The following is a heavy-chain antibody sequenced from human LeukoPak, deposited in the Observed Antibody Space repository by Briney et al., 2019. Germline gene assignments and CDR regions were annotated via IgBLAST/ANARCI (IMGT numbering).Heavy chain of an antibody. V-gene: IGHV3-9*01. J-gene: IGHJ2*01. D-gene: IGHD4-17*01. CDR1: GFTFDDYA. Sequence: PGGSLRLSCAASGFTFDDYAMHWVRQAPGKGLEWVSGISWNSGSIGYADSVKGRFTISRDNAKNSLYLQMNSLRAEDTALYYCAKAATVTTPWYFDLWGRGTLVTVSS. CDR2: ISWNSGSI. CDR3: AKAATVTTPWYFDL.